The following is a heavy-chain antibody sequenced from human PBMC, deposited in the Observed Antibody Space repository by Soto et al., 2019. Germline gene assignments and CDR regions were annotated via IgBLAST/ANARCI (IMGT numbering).Heavy chain of an antibody. J-gene: IGHJ6*03. CDR2: IKSKTDGGTT. CDR1: GFTFSNAW. CDR3: TTDSSSDVKVGYALYYYYMDV. V-gene: IGHV3-15*01. D-gene: IGHD2-8*02. Sequence: GGSLRLSCAASGFTFSNAWMSWVRQAPGKGLEWVGRIKSKTDGGTTDYAAPVKGRFTISRDDSKNTLYLQMNSLKTEDTAVYYCTTDSSSDVKVGYALYYYYMDVWGKGTTVTVSS.